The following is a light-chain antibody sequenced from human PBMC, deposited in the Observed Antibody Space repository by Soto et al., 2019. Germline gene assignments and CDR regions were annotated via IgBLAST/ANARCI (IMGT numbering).Light chain of an antibody. CDR3: QSYDGNNVL. CDR1: SGTIASNH. CDR2: KDN. Sequence: NFMLTQPHSVSESPGKTVTISCTRSSGTIASNHVQWYQQRPGSAPTTVIYKDNQRPSVVPDRFSGSIDSSSNSASLTISGLKTEDEADYYCQSYDGNNVLFGGRTKLTVL. J-gene: IGLJ2*01. V-gene: IGLV6-57*04.